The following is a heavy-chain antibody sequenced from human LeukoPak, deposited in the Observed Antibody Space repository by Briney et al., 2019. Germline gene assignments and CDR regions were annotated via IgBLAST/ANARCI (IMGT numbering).Heavy chain of an antibody. CDR2: IYYRGSP. Sequence: SETLSFTCIGSGYSISSYYWSWIRQPPGKGLEWIGNIYYRGSPNYNPSLKSRVTISMDTSKNLFSLKLSSVTAADTAVYYCARDRRAAGSIFDYWGQGTLVTVSS. CDR1: GYSISSYY. V-gene: IGHV4-59*01. J-gene: IGHJ4*02. CDR3: ARDRRAAGSIFDY. D-gene: IGHD6-13*01.